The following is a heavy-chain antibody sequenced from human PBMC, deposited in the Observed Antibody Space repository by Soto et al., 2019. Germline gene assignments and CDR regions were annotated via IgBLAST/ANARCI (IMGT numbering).Heavy chain of an antibody. CDR1: GYTFTSYG. CDR2: INAYSGNT. Sequence: ASVKVSCKASGYTFTSYGISWVRQAPGQGLEWMGWINAYSGNTNYAQKLQGRVTMTRDTSTSTVYMELSSLRSEDTAVYYCARASIILEWLLSPFDPWGQGTLVTVSS. V-gene: IGHV1-18*01. D-gene: IGHD3-3*01. CDR3: ARASIILEWLLSPFDP. J-gene: IGHJ5*02.